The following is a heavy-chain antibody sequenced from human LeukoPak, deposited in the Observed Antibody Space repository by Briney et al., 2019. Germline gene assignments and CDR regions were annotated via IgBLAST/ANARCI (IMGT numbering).Heavy chain of an antibody. Sequence: ASVKVSCKASGYTFTSYGLSWVRQAPGQGLEWMGWISGYNGDTNYALKLQGRVTMTTDTSTSTAYMELRSLRSDDTAVYYCARVNTRKGFDPWGQGTLVTVSS. CDR3: ARVNTRKGFDP. CDR2: ISGYNGDT. V-gene: IGHV1-18*01. CDR1: GYTFTSYG. J-gene: IGHJ5*02. D-gene: IGHD1-1*01.